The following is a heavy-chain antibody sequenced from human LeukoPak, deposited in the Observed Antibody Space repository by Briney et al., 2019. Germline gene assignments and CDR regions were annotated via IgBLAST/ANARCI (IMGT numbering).Heavy chain of an antibody. Sequence: GESLKISCKGSGYSFTSYWIGWVRQMPGKGLEWMGIIYPGDSDTRYSPSFQGQVTISADKSISTAYLQWSSLKASDTAMYYCARLPGIAAAGTLSWFDPWGQGTLVTVSS. CDR3: ARLPGIAAAGTLSWFDP. V-gene: IGHV5-51*01. CDR2: IYPGDSDT. J-gene: IGHJ5*02. CDR1: GYSFTSYW. D-gene: IGHD6-13*01.